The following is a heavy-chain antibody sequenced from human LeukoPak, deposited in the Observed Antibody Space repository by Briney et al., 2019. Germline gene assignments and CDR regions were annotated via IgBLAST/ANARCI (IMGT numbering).Heavy chain of an antibody. CDR1: GYSFDKYW. V-gene: IGHV5-51*01. CDR3: ARLHGLGSFFAF. D-gene: IGHD3-10*01. CDR2: IYPGDSDT. J-gene: IGHJ4*02. Sequence: GESLKISCRASGYSFDKYWIGWVRQKPGKGRELMGIIYPGDSDTRYRPSFEGQITISADKSINTAYLQWRSLKASDTAMYYCARLHGLGSFFAFWGQGTLVTVFS.